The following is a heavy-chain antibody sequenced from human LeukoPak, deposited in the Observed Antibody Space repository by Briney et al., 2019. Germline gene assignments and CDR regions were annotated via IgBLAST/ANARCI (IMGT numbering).Heavy chain of an antibody. CDR2: INHNSGGT. CDR3: ARYCSSTSCPDRAFDI. Sequence: GASVKVSCKASGYTFTGYYMHWVRQAPGQGLEWMGWINHNSGGTNYAQNFQGRVTMTRDTSISTAYMELSRLRSDDTAVYYCARYCSSTSCPDRAFDIWGQGTMVTVSS. D-gene: IGHD2-2*01. J-gene: IGHJ3*02. CDR1: GYTFTGYY. V-gene: IGHV1-2*02.